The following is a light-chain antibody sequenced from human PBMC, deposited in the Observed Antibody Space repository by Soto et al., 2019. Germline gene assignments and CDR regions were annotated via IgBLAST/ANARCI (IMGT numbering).Light chain of an antibody. CDR2: DSS. Sequence: DIQMTQSPSTLSAYVGDRVTFTCRASQSISTWLAWYKQKPGKAPKLLIYDSSSLQSDVPSRFSGSGSGTEFTLTISALQTDDFASYYCQQYMNYATLGQGTKVEIK. CDR1: QSISTW. J-gene: IGKJ1*01. V-gene: IGKV1-5*01. CDR3: QQYMNYAT.